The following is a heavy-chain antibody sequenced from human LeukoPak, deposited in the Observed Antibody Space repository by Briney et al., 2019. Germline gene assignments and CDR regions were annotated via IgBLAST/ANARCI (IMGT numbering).Heavy chain of an antibody. J-gene: IGHJ5*02. CDR2: INPNSGGT. D-gene: IGHD2-2*01. CDR3: ARGPLVPAAMGPRFDP. V-gene: IGHV1-2*02. Sequence: ASVKVSCKASGYTFTGYYMHWVRQAPGQGLEWMGWINPNSGGTNYAQKFQGRVTMTRDTSISTAYMELSRLRSDDTAVYYCARGPLVPAAMGPRFDPWGQGTLVTVSS. CDR1: GYTFTGYY.